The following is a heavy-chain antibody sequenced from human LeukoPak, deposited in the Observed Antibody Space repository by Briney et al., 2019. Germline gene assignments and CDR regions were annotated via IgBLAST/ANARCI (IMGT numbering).Heavy chain of an antibody. D-gene: IGHD5-12*01. V-gene: IGHV3-21*01. J-gene: IGHJ4*02. CDR2: ISSSSSYI. CDR3: ARDVDGNY. Sequence: KPGGSLSLPCAASGFTFSSYSMNWVRQAPGKGLEWVSSISSSSSYIYYADSVKGRFTISRDNAKNSLYLQMNSLRAEDTAVHYCARDVDGNYWGQGAKVAVSS. CDR1: GFTFSSYS.